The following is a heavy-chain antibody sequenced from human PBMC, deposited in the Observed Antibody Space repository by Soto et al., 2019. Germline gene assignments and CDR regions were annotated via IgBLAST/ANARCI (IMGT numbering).Heavy chain of an antibody. CDR3: PPEGQVPAAMPAVFFEY. D-gene: IGHD2-2*01. CDR1: GFTFSNAW. J-gene: IGHJ4*02. V-gene: IGHV3-15*01. Sequence: VQLVESGGGLVKPGGSLRLSCAASGFTFSNAWMSWVRQAPGKGLEWVGRIKSKTDGGTTDYAAPVKGRFTISRDDSKNTLYLQMNRQKTEVTAVYYRPPEGQVPAAMPAVFFEYWGQGPLVTVSS. CDR2: IKSKTDGGTT.